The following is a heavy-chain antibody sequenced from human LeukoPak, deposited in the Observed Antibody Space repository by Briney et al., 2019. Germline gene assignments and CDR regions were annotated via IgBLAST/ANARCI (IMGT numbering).Heavy chain of an antibody. CDR1: GYTFTCYF. CDR3: ARETSDDYVWGNYRYKHFYYQGLDV. Sequence: ASVKVSCKASGYTFTCYFVHWVRQAPGQGLEWVGRINPSGGSTDYAQKFQDRVTMTRDTSTSTVYMDLNSLNSADTAVYYCARETSDDYVWGNYRYKHFYYQGLDVWGHGTKVTVSS. J-gene: IGHJ6*02. D-gene: IGHD3-16*02. CDR2: INPSGGST. V-gene: IGHV1-46*01.